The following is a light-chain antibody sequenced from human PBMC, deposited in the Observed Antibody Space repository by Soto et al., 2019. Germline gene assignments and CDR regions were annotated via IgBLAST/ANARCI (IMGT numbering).Light chain of an antibody. CDR3: QQSYRTPIT. V-gene: IGKV1-39*01. CDR2: AAS. Sequence: DIQMTQSPSSPSASVGDRVTITCRASHSISSYLNWYQHKPGKAPEVLIYAASNMQSGVPSRFSGSGSGTDFTLTISSLQPADSATYYCQQSYRTPITFGQGTRLEIK. J-gene: IGKJ5*01. CDR1: HSISSY.